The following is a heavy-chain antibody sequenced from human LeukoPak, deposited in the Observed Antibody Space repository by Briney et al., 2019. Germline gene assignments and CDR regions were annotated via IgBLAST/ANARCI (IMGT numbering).Heavy chain of an antibody. CDR1: EYTFTSYY. CDR3: ARAFLGGSSSFWFDP. D-gene: IGHD6-6*01. J-gene: IGHJ5*02. Sequence: ASVKVSCKASEYTFTSYYMHWVRQAPGQGLEWMGIINPSGSSTSYAQKFQGRVTMTRDTSTSTVYMELSSLRSEDTAVYYCARAFLGGSSSFWFDPWGQGTLVTVSS. CDR2: INPSGSST. V-gene: IGHV1-46*01.